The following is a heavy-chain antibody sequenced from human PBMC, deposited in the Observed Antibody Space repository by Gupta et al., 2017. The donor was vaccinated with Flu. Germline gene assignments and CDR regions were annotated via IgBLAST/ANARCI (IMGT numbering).Heavy chain of an antibody. J-gene: IGHJ5*01. CDR3: ARAMGDDSSGRWLDS. CDR2: IYHSGGP. D-gene: IGHD3-22*01. CDR1: GYSISSGYY. V-gene: IGHV4-38-2*01. Sequence: QVQLQESGPRRVKPSETLSLTCAVSGYSISSGYYWGWIRQPPGKGLEWMGSIYHSGGPYYNTSIKSRVIISVDTSKNKFSMKLSSVTAADTAVYYCARAMGDDSSGRWLDSGGQGTMVTVSS.